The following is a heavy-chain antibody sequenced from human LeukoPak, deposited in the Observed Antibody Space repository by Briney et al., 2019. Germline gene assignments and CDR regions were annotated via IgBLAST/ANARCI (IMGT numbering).Heavy chain of an antibody. CDR1: GFTFSSYW. Sequence: GGSLRLSCAASGFTFSSYWMSWVRQAPGKGLEWVANIKQDGSEKFYVDSVKGRFTISRDNAKNSLSLQMNSLRAEDTAVYYCARDSNYDSSGYYYGEGLDYWGQGTLVTVSS. CDR3: ARDSNYDSSGYYYGEGLDY. CDR2: IKQDGSEK. V-gene: IGHV3-7*01. D-gene: IGHD3-22*01. J-gene: IGHJ4*02.